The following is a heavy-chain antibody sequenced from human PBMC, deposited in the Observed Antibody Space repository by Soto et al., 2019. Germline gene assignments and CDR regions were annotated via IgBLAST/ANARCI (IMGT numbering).Heavy chain of an antibody. D-gene: IGHD3-16*01. Sequence: EVQLVESGGGLVQPGGSLRLACAASGFSFDTYWMTWVRQAPGKGLEWVAHIQQGGSEEYYAHSVKGRFAISRDDTENSLYLQMNSLKVEDTAVYYCARSGGGYVYASPLWNGGQGTLVTVSP. CDR2: IQQGGSEE. CDR1: GFSFDTYW. CDR3: ARSGGGYVYASPLWN. V-gene: IGHV3-7*05. J-gene: IGHJ4*02.